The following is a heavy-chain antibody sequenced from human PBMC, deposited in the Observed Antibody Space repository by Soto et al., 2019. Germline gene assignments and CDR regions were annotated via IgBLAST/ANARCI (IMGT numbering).Heavy chain of an antibody. Sequence: QGQLVETGGGVVQPGRSLRLSCVASGIVFGDYAMHWVRQAPGQALEWVALISYDGRKTSYVDSVKGRFTVSRDKSTCTLFLQMNNVRPDDSAVYFCAKDLGPDDYRQFADYYDYGMDVWGQWTTVTVSS. CDR1: GIVFGDYA. J-gene: IGHJ6*02. V-gene: IGHV3-30*18. CDR2: ISYDGRKT. D-gene: IGHD4-4*01. CDR3: AKDLGPDDYRQFADYYDYGMDV.